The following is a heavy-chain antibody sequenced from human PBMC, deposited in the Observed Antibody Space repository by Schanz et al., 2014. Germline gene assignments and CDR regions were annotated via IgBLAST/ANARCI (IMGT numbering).Heavy chain of an antibody. V-gene: IGHV1-3*04. CDR1: EYSFTSYS. CDR3: ARGIGGYGANNYFDY. CDR2: INTGSGDT. Sequence: QVHLVQSGAEVKRPGASVKVSCKASEYSFTSYSMHWVRQAPGQRLEWMGWINTGSGDTKYSQNFQGRVTITRYTSASTAYMELSSLRSEDTAVYSCARGIGGYGANNYFDYWGQGTLXTVSS. D-gene: IGHD5-12*01. J-gene: IGHJ4*02.